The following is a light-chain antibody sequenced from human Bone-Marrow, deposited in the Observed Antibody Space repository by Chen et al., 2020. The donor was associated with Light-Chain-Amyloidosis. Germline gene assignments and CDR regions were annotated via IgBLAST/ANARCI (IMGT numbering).Light chain of an antibody. CDR1: DLPTKY. Sequence: SYELTQPPSVSVSPGQTARITCSGDDLPTKYAYWYQQKPGQAPVMVIHRDTERPSGISERLSGYSSGTTATLTISGVQAEDEADYNCQSADSSGTYEVIFGGGTKLTVL. CDR3: QSADSSGTYEVI. CDR2: RDT. V-gene: IGLV3-25*03. J-gene: IGLJ2*01.